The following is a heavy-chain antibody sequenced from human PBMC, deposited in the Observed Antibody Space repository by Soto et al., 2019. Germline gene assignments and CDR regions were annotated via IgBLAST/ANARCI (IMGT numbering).Heavy chain of an antibody. Sequence: QVQLVHSGAEVKKPGASVKVSCKASGYTFTSYDINWVRQATGQGLEWMGWMNPHSGKTGYEQKFQGRVTMTRNTSISTAYMELSSLTSEDTAVYYCARRIVPAAAGIGMDVWGQGTTVTVSS. CDR2: MNPHSGKT. J-gene: IGHJ6*02. D-gene: IGHD2-2*01. CDR1: GYTFTSYD. CDR3: ARRIVPAAAGIGMDV. V-gene: IGHV1-8*01.